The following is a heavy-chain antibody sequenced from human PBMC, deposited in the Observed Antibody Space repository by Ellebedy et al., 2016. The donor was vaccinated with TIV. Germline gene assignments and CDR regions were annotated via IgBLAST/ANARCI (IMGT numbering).Heavy chain of an antibody. CDR2: ISGSGGST. CDR3: ARDGVMVRGVPNFDY. V-gene: IGHV3-23*01. CDR1: GFTFSSYA. Sequence: GGSLRLXXAASGFTFSSYAMSWVRQAPGKGLEWVSAISGSGGSTYYADSVKGRFTISRDNSKNTLYLQMNSLRAEDTAVYYCARDGVMVRGVPNFDYWGQGTLVTVSS. J-gene: IGHJ4*02. D-gene: IGHD3-10*01.